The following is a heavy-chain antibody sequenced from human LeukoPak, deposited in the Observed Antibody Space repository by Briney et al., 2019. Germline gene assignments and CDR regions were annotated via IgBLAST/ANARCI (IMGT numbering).Heavy chain of an antibody. V-gene: IGHV1-18*01. Sequence: ASVKVSCKASGYTFTSYGISWVRQAPGQELEWMGWISAYNGNTNYAQKLQGRVTMTTDTSTSTAYMELRSLRSDDTAVYYCARDMGVVVPAAIYGYYYYYMDVWGKGTTVTVSS. CDR2: ISAYNGNT. D-gene: IGHD2-2*02. CDR3: ARDMGVVVPAAIYGYYYYYMDV. J-gene: IGHJ6*03. CDR1: GYTFTSYG.